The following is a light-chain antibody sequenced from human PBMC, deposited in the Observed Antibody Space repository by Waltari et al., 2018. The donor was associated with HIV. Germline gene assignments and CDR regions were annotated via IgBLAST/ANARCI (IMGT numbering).Light chain of an antibody. CDR3: ATWDDSLSGPV. CDR1: SSTIGSNY. V-gene: IGLV1-47*01. CDR2: RSN. J-gene: IGLJ3*02. Sequence: QSVLTQPPSASGTPGQRVAISCSGSSSTIGSNYVYRYQQLPGTAPKVFIYRSNQRPSGVPDRFSGSKSCTSASLASSALRSEDEADYYCATWDDSLSGPVFGGGTKLTVL.